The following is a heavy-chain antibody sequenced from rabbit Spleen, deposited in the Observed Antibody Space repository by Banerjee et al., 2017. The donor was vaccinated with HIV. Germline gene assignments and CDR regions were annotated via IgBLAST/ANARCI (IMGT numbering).Heavy chain of an antibody. D-gene: IGHD2-1*01. CDR2: IDAGSSGTT. Sequence: QEQLVESGGGLVQPEGSLTLTCKASGFSFSSSDYICWVRQAPGKGLEWIACIDAGSSGTTYYASWAKGRFTISKTSSTTVTLQMTSLTAADTATYFCARGSAAMAMVITGFYLTLWGPGTLVTVS. CDR1: GFSFSSSDY. V-gene: IGHV1S45*01. J-gene: IGHJ4*01. CDR3: ARGSAAMAMVITGFYLTL.